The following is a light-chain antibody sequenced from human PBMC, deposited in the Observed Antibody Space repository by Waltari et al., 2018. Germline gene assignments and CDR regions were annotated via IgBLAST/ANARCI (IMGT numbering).Light chain of an antibody. CDR3: SSYTSSSIPV. V-gene: IGLV2-14*01. J-gene: IGLJ2*01. CDR2: DGS. Sequence: QSALTPPASVSGSPGQSITISCTGTSSEFGGYNYVSWYQQYPGKVPKLMIYDGSNRPSGVSDRFSGSKSGNTASLTISGLQAEDEGDYYCSSYTSSSIPVFGGGTKLTVL. CDR1: SSEFGGYNY.